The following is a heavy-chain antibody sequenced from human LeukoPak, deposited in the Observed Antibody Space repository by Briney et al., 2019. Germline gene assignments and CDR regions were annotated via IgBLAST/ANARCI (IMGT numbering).Heavy chain of an antibody. CDR3: ARANSGYYFNFDY. CDR2: IYSGGTT. J-gene: IGHJ4*02. V-gene: IGHV3-53*01. CDR1: GFTVSNNY. Sequence: PGGSLRLSCAASGFTVSNNYMSWVRQAPGKGLEWVSVIYSGGTTYYADSVKGRFTISSDNSKNTLYLQMNSLRAEDTAVYYCARANSGYYFNFDYWGQGTLVTVSS. D-gene: IGHD3-22*01.